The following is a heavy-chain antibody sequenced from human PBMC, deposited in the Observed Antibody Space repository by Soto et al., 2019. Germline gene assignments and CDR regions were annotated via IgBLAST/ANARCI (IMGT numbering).Heavy chain of an antibody. Sequence: EVQLLESGGGLVQPGGSLRLSCAASGFTFSSYAMSWVRQAPGKGLEWVSAISGSGGSTYYADSVRGRFTISRDNSRNTLYLQMNSLRADDTAVYYCAKDRRYSSGWYWYFDLWGRGTLVTVSS. D-gene: IGHD6-19*01. V-gene: IGHV3-23*01. CDR2: ISGSGGST. CDR3: AKDRRYSSGWYWYFDL. CDR1: GFTFSSYA. J-gene: IGHJ2*01.